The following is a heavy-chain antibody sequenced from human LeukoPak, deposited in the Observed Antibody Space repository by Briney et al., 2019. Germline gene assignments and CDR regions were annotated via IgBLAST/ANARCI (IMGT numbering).Heavy chain of an antibody. CDR3: ARDRTKYCSGGTCYSSYSFDY. CDR2: IRHVGSNE. CDR1: EYTFSSSG. D-gene: IGHD2-15*01. Sequence: GGALRLSCVAPEYTFSSSGMHWVRQAPGKGLEWVAFIRHVGSNEYYAGSVKGRFTISRDNVTSTLSLQMNSLRPEDTALYYCARDRTKYCSGGTCYSSYSFDYCGQGTLVTVS. V-gene: IGHV3-30*02. J-gene: IGHJ4*02.